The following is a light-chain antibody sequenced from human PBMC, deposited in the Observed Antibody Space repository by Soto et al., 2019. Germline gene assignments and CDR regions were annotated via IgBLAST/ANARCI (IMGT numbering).Light chain of an antibody. V-gene: IGKV3-20*01. CDR1: QSLSSF. J-gene: IGKJ1*01. CDR3: QQYGGSPRT. CDR2: DTS. Sequence: EIVLTQSPDTLSLSPGKRATLSCKASQSLSSFLAWYQQKPGQAPRLLIYDTSIRATGIPARFSGSGSGTDFTLTISRLEPEDFAVYYCQQYGGSPRTFGQGTKVDIK.